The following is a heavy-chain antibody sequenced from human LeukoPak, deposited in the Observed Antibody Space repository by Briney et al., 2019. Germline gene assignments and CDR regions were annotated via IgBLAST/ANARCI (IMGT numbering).Heavy chain of an antibody. V-gene: IGHV5-10-1*01. Sequence: GESLKISCKGSGYRFTNYWISWVRQMPGKGLEWMGRIDPSDSYTNYSPSFQGHVTISADKSISTAYLQWSSLKASDTAMYYCARAAVAGTFSYFDYWGQGTLVTVSS. CDR2: IDPSDSYT. D-gene: IGHD6-19*01. J-gene: IGHJ4*02. CDR3: ARAAVAGTFSYFDY. CDR1: GYRFTNYW.